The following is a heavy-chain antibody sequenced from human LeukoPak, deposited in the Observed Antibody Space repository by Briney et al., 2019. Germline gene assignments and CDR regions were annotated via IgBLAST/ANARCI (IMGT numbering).Heavy chain of an antibody. Sequence: SETLSFTCTVSGGSISSGSYYWGWIRQPPGKGLEWIGSLYHSGSTDYNPSLRSRVTISVDTSKNQFSLKLTSVTAADTALYYCARLLSGSYSQFDYWGQGTLVTVSS. D-gene: IGHD1-26*01. CDR2: LYHSGST. CDR3: ARLLSGSYSQFDY. J-gene: IGHJ4*02. V-gene: IGHV4-39*07. CDR1: GGSISSGSYY.